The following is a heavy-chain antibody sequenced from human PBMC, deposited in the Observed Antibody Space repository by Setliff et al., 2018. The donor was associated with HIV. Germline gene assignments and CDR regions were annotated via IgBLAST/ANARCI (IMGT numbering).Heavy chain of an antibody. Sequence: LRLSCVASGFTLSRYWMHWVRQAPGKGLVWVSRINSDGSSTGYADSMKGRFTISRDNSKNTLSLQMNSLRVEDTAVYYCAKGASFSGSYFDYWGQGTLVTVSS. V-gene: IGHV3-74*01. D-gene: IGHD5-12*01. CDR2: INSDGSST. J-gene: IGHJ4*02. CDR3: AKGASFSGSYFDY. CDR1: GFTLSRYW.